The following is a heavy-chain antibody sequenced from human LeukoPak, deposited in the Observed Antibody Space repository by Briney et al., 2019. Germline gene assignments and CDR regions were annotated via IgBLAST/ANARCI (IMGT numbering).Heavy chain of an antibody. J-gene: IGHJ4*02. V-gene: IGHV4-34*01. CDR2: INHRGST. CDR3: ARGGYFDSSGYPNPLDY. D-gene: IGHD3-22*01. Sequence: SETLSLTCAVYGGSFGGYYWTWIRQPPGKGPEWIGEINHRGSTNYNPSLKRRVFMSVDTTKNQFSLKLNSVSAADTAMYYCARGGYFDSSGYPNPLDYWGQGTLVTVSS. CDR1: GGSFGGYY.